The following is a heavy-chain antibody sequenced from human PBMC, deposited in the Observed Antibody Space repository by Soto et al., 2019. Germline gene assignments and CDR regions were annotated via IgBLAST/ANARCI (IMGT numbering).Heavy chain of an antibody. D-gene: IGHD3-16*01. CDR2: IDYSGST. CDR3: ARGVRGNYFGY. Sequence: SETLSLTCTVSGGSMNSYHWSWIRQPPGKGLEWIGYIDYSGSTHYSPSLKSRVTISVDTSKNEFSLRLTSVTAADTAVYYCARGVRGNYFGYWGQGTLVTVSS. CDR1: GGSMNSYH. J-gene: IGHJ4*02. V-gene: IGHV4-59*01.